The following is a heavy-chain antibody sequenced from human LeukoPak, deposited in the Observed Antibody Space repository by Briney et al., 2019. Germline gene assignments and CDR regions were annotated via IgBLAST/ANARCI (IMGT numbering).Heavy chain of an antibody. CDR3: ARETRFCGGDCYDN. CDR1: GFIFNDYE. D-gene: IGHD2-21*02. CDR2: IIGSGSIV. J-gene: IGHJ4*02. V-gene: IGHV3-48*03. Sequence: GGSLRLSCTASGFIFNDYEMNWVRQAPGKGLEWVSYIIGSGSIVFYTDSVKGRFTVSRDNTKNTLYLQMNSLRAEDTAVYYCARETRFCGGDCYDNWGQGTLVTVSS.